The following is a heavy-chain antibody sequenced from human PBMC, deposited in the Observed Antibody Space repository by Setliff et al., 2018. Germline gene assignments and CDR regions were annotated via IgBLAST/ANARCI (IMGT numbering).Heavy chain of an antibody. D-gene: IGHD3-10*01. CDR1: GFTFSTYG. CDR2: ISDTTNFI. V-gene: IGHV3-21*01. J-gene: IGHJ4*02. Sequence: GGSLRLSCAASGFTFSTYGMSWVRQAPGKGLEWVSSISDTTNFIYYADSVKGRFTISRDTAKNSLYLQMNSLRAEDSAVYYCASYYYGSGSSYIPPHFDYWGLGTLVTVSS. CDR3: ASYYYGSGSSYIPPHFDY.